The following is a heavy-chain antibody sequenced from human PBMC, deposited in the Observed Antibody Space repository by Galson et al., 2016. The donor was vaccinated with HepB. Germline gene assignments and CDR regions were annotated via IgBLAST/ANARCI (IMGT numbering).Heavy chain of an antibody. CDR3: ARPLPNVGYGMDF. CDR2: IYGGGST. Sequence: SLRLSCAASGFTVSTNYMSWVRQAPGKGLEWVSVIYGGGSTTYADSVKGRFTISRRNSKNTLYLQMNSLRTEDTAVYYCARPLPNVGYGMDFWGQGTTVTVSS. J-gene: IGHJ6*02. V-gene: IGHV3-53*04. CDR1: GFTVSTNY. D-gene: IGHD2-15*01.